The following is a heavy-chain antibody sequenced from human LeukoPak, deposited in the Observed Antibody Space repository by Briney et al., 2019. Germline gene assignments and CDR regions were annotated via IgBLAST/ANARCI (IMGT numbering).Heavy chain of an antibody. CDR2: IIGSGGST. V-gene: IGHV3-23*01. CDR1: GFTFSSYW. D-gene: IGHD6-13*01. CDR3: AKEGYSSSWPSVYGMDV. J-gene: IGHJ6*02. Sequence: GGSLRLSCAASGFTFSSYWMSWVRQAPGKGLEWVSAIIGSGGSTYYADSVKGRFTISRDNSKNTLYLQMNSLRAEDTAVYYCAKEGYSSSWPSVYGMDVWGQGTTVTVSS.